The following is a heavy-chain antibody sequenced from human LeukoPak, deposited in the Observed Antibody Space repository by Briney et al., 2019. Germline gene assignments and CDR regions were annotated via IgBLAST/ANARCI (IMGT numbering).Heavy chain of an antibody. CDR2: ISSSSSTI. D-gene: IGHD6-6*01. J-gene: IGHJ4*02. CDR3: ARGPAARRGYFDY. CDR1: GFTFSSYS. V-gene: IGHV3-48*01. Sequence: GGSLRLSCAASGFTFSSYSMNWVRQAPGKGLEWVSYISSSSSTIYYADSVKGRFTISRDNAKNSLYLQMNSLRAEDTAVYYCARGPAARRGYFDYWGQGTLVTVSS.